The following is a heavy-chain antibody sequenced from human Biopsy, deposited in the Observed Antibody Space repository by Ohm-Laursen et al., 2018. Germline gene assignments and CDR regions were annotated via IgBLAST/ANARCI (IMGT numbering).Heavy chain of an antibody. D-gene: IGHD3-22*01. CDR3: AAHYYDSSGYYYHQ. V-gene: IGHV4-31*03. J-gene: IGHJ1*01. CDR2: IFYSGST. CDR1: GASVNSGGYF. Sequence: TLSLTCTVSGASVNSGGYFWSWIRQHPGKGLEWVGYIFYSGSTSYNPSLASRVAISVDTSEKQFSLKLNSVTAADTAIYYCAAHYYDSSGYYYHQWGQGTLATVSS.